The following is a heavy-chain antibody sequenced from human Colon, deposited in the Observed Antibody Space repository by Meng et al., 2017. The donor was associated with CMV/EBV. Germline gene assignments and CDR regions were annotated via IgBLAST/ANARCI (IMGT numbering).Heavy chain of an antibody. J-gene: IGHJ4*02. CDR3: ARVGDIVVAPAAPFDF. CDR2: ISVFNGRT. CDR1: GYTFTSYG. D-gene: IGHD2-2*01. V-gene: IGHV1-18*01. Sequence: ASVQVSCKASGYTFTSYGISWVRQAPGQGLEGMGWISVFNGRTNYAQKSQGRVTMTTDMSTRTAYLELRNLRSDDTAVYFCARVGDIVVAPAAPFDFWGQGTLVTVSS.